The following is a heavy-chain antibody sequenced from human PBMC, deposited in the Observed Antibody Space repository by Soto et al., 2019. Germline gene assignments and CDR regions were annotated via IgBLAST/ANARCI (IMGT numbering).Heavy chain of an antibody. V-gene: IGHV3-53*01. CDR2: IESGGST. D-gene: IGHD3-10*01. CDR3: AKRPTSTGFGDPFDI. Sequence: PGGSLRLSCNASGFTVSSTYMSWVRQAPGMGLEWVAVIESGGSTYYTDSVKGRFTISRDNSKNTLYLQMNSLRAEDTAIYYCAKRPTSTGFGDPFDIWGQGTMVTVSS. J-gene: IGHJ3*02. CDR1: GFTVSSTY.